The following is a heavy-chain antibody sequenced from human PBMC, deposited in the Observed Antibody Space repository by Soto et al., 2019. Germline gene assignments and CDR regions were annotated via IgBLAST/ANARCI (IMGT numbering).Heavy chain of an antibody. CDR2: ISGDGTRT. CDR3: VKDLRPNRGWFGH. CDR1: GFNFYNYA. J-gene: IGHJ5*02. V-gene: IGHV3-23*01. Sequence: GGSLRLSCAASGFNFYNYAMTWVRQAPGKGLEWVSGISGDGTRTYYGDSVKGRFTISRDNSKNTVFLQMNSLRAEDTALYYCVKDLRPNRGWFGHWGQGTRVTVSS. D-gene: IGHD3-16*01.